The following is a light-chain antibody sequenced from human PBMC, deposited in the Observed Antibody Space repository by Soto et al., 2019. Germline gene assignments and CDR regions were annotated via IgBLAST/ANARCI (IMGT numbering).Light chain of an antibody. V-gene: IGKV1-5*03. CDR1: QSISSW. CDR3: QQYNSPCT. CDR2: KAS. J-gene: IGKJ2*01. Sequence: DIQMTQSPSTLSASVGDRVTIICRASQSISSWLAWYQQKAGKAPKLLISKASNLDSGVPSRFSGSGSGTEFNLTISSLQPEDFATYYCQQYNSPCTFGQGTKLEIK.